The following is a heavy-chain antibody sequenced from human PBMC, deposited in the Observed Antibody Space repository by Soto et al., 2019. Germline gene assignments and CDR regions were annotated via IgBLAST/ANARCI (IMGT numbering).Heavy chain of an antibody. CDR3: ARVLGIAVAGTGFDY. CDR2: IIPIFGTA. Sequence: GASVKVSCKASGGTFSSYAISWVRQAPGQGLEWMGGIIPIFGTANYAQKFQGRVTITADESTGTAYMELSSLRSEATAVYYCARVLGIAVAGTGFDYWGQGTLVTVSS. J-gene: IGHJ4*02. CDR1: GGTFSSYA. D-gene: IGHD6-19*01. V-gene: IGHV1-69*13.